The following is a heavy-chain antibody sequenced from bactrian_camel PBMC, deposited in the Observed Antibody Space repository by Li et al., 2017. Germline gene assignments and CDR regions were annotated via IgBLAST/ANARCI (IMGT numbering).Heavy chain of an antibody. Sequence: VQLVESGGGSVQAGGSLTLSCVASGDTIGRYCVGWFRQIPDKEREGVAGIESDGSTSYADSVKGRFTISQNDAGTTLYLQMNSLNADDTAMYYCAADLLGGKVVNNPCFTYPKFVYFGKGTQVTVS. CDR1: GDTIGRYC. D-gene: IGHD5*01. CDR2: IESDGST. J-gene: IGHJ7*01. V-gene: IGHV3S55*01.